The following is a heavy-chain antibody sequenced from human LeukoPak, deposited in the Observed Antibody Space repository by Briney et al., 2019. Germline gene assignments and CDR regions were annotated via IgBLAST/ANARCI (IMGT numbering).Heavy chain of an antibody. CDR1: GFTVSSNY. Sequence: GGSLRLTYAASGFTVSSNYSSWVRQAPGKGLEWVSVIYSGGSTYYADSVKGRFTISRHNYKNTLYLQMNSLRAEDTAVYYCARELTRASSVWGQGTTVTVSS. D-gene: IGHD3-16*01. CDR3: ARELTRASSV. V-gene: IGHV3-53*04. J-gene: IGHJ6*02. CDR2: IYSGGST.